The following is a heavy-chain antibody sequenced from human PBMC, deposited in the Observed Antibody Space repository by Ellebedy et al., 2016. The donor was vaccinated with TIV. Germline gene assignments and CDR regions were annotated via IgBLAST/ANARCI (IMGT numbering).Heavy chain of an antibody. CDR3: AKGRESEILVLTGFDS. V-gene: IGHV3-11*01. CDR2: ISNSDGTV. D-gene: IGHD4/OR15-4a*01. J-gene: IGHJ4*02. CDR1: GFSFSDGY. Sequence: GESLKISXAASGFSFSDGYMNWIRRAPGKGLEWLAYISNSDGTVYYADSVQGRFTISRDNAKNSVYLEMNSLRTEDTALYYCAKGRESEILVLTGFDSWGQGTLVTVSS.